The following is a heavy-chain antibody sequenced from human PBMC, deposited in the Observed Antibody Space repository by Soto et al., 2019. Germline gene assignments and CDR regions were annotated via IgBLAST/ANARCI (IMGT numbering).Heavy chain of an antibody. CDR2: ISSSSSYI. D-gene: IGHD3-22*01. J-gene: IGHJ6*02. Sequence: GGSLRLSCAASEFTFSSYSMNWVRQAPGKGLEWVSSISSSSSYIYYADSVKGRFTISRDNAKNSLYLQMNSLRAEDTAVYYCARELSYYDSSGYFYYYYGMDVWGQGTTVTVSS. CDR3: ARELSYYDSSGYFYYYYGMDV. CDR1: EFTFSSYS. V-gene: IGHV3-21*01.